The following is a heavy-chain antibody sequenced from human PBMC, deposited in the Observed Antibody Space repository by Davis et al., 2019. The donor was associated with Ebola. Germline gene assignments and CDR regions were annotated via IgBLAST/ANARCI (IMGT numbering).Heavy chain of an antibody. J-gene: IGHJ6*04. CDR3: ARSSYSWYFSGMDV. D-gene: IGHD6-13*01. V-gene: IGHV7-4-1*02. CDR1: GYSFTTYG. CDR2: ININTGNP. Sequence: ASVKVSCKAFGYSFTTYGLYWVRQAPGQGLEWMGWININTGNPTYAQGFTGRFVFSFDTSVSTAYLQISSLKAEDTDVYYCARSSYSWYFSGMDVWGKGTTVTVSS.